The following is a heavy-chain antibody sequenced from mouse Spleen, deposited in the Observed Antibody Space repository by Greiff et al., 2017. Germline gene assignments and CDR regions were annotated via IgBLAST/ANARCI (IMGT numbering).Heavy chain of an antibody. J-gene: IGHJ3*01. CDR1: GYAFSSYW. D-gene: IGHD4-1*01. CDR2: IYPGDGDT. CDR3: ARSNWDVGFAY. Sequence: QVQLKESGAELVRPGSSVKISCKASGYAFSSYWMNWVKQRPGQGLEWIGQIYPGDGDTNYNGKFKGKATLTADKSSSTAYMQLSSLTSEDSAVYYCARSNWDVGFAYWGQGTLVTVSA. V-gene: IGHV1-80*01.